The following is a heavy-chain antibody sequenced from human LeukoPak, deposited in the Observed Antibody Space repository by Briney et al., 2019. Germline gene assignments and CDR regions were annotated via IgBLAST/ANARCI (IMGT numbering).Heavy chain of an antibody. V-gene: IGHV3-74*01. D-gene: IGHD6-13*01. CDR3: ARGGGYSSSWHQT. Sequence: GWSLRLSCAASGFTFSSYWMHWVRQAPGKGLVWVSRINSDGSSTSYADSVKGRFTISRDNAKNTLYLQMNSLRAEDTAVYYCARGGGYSSSWHQTWGQGTLVTVSS. J-gene: IGHJ4*02. CDR2: INSDGSST. CDR1: GFTFSSYW.